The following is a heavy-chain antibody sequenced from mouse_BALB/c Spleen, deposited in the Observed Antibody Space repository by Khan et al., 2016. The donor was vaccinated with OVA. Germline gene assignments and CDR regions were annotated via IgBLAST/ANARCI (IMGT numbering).Heavy chain of an antibody. CDR3: AREGLRGVAMDY. V-gene: IGHV1S56*01. CDR1: GYTFTAYD. CDR2: IYPGDGST. D-gene: IGHD2-4*01. Sequence: QVQLKESGPELVKPGALVKISCKASGYTFTAYDINWVSQRPGQGLEWIGWIYPGDGSTKYNENFKGKARLTADKSSNTAYMQLSSLTSEKSAVYFCAREGLRGVAMDYWGQGTSVSVSS. J-gene: IGHJ4*01.